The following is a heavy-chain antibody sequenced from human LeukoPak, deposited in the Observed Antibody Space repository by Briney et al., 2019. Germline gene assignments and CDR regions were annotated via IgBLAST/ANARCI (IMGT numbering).Heavy chain of an antibody. Sequence: GGSLRLSCAVSGFTFSSYAMSWVRQAPGKGLEWVANIKQDGSEKYYVDSVKGRFTISRDNAKNSLYLQMNSLRAEDTALYYCAKGGSGWPQLGYFDYWGQGTLVTVSS. V-gene: IGHV3-7*03. CDR1: GFTFSSYA. CDR2: IKQDGSEK. D-gene: IGHD6-19*01. J-gene: IGHJ4*02. CDR3: AKGGSGWPQLGYFDY.